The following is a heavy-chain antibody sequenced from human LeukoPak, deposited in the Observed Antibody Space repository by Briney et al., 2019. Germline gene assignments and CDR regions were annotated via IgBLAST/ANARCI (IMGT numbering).Heavy chain of an antibody. V-gene: IGHV4-31*03. D-gene: IGHD4-17*01. CDR3: ARATTVTTPAAY. Sequence: PSETLSLTCTVSGGSISSGAYYWSWIRQHPGKGLEWIGYIYYRGSTYYNPSLKSRVTISLDTSKNQFSLKLSSVTAADTAVYYCARATTVTTPAAYWGRGTLVTVPS. CDR1: GGSISSGAYY. J-gene: IGHJ4*02. CDR2: IYYRGST.